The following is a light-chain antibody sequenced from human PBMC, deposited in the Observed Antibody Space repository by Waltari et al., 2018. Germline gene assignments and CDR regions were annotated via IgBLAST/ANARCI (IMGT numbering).Light chain of an antibody. CDR1: PTVLYNSNNMNY. CDR3: QQYYSSPYT. V-gene: IGKV4-1*01. J-gene: IGKJ2*01. CDR2: WAS. Sequence: DFVMTQSPASLALSLGERATIHCKTSPTVLYNSNNMNYLTWYQQNPGQPPKLLFYWASTRESEVPDRFSASGSGTDFTLTISRLQPEDVAIYYCQQYYSSPYTFGQGTRLEIK.